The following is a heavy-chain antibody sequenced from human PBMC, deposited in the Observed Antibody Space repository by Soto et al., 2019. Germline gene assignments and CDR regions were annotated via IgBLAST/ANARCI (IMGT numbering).Heavy chain of an antibody. J-gene: IGHJ4*02. CDR3: ARLLRLVAHFAY. V-gene: IGHV4-31*03. CDR1: GGSIRSGGYY. Sequence: PSETLSLTCTVSGGSIRSGGYYWSWIRQHPGKGLEWIGYIYYSGNTNYNPSLKSRVTISVDTSKNQFSLKLSSVTAADTAVYYCARLLRLVAHFAYWGQGTLVTVSS. CDR2: IYYSGNT. D-gene: IGHD5-12*01.